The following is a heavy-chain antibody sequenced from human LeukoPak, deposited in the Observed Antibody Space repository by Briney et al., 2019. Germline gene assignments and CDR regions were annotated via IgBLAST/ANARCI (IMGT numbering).Heavy chain of an antibody. CDR1: GYTFTGYY. V-gene: IGHV1-2*02. CDR3: ARDIVDLADY. Sequence: ASVKVSCKASGYTFTGYYMHWVRQAPGQGLEWMGWINPNSGGTNYAQKFQGRVTMTRDKSISTAYMELSRLRYDDAAVYYCARDIVDLADYWGQGTLVTVSS. D-gene: IGHD2-15*01. CDR2: INPNSGGT. J-gene: IGHJ4*02.